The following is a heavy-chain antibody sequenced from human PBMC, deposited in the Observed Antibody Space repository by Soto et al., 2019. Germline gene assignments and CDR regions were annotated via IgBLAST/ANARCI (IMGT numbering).Heavy chain of an antibody. CDR3: ARGDYDILAGYSELRFDA. V-gene: IGHV4-34*01. CDR1: GGSFSGYY. CDR2: INHSGST. Sequence: QVQLQQWGAGLLKPSETLSLTCAVYGGSFSGYYWSWIRQPPGKGLEWIGEINHSGSTNYNPSLKSRVTISVETSKNQFSLKLSFVNAADTAVYYCARGDYDILAGYSELRFDAWGQGTLVTVSS. D-gene: IGHD3-9*01. J-gene: IGHJ5*02.